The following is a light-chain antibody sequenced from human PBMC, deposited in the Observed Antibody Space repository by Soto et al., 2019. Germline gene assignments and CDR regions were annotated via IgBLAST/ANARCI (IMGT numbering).Light chain of an antibody. Sequence: QSALTQPPSASGTPGHRVTISCSGSNSNIGTNTVNWYQQLPGTAPRLLIYTNNQRPSGVPQRFSGSKTGTSASLAIGGLQSEDGADYYCAAWDDSLGAYVFGTGTKVTVL. CDR2: TNN. J-gene: IGLJ1*01. CDR1: NSNIGTNT. V-gene: IGLV1-44*01. CDR3: AAWDDSLGAYV.